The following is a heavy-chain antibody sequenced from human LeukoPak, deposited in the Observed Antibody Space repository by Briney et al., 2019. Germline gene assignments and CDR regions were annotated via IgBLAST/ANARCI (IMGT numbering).Heavy chain of an antibody. CDR1: GLSFSDYY. J-gene: IGHJ4*02. CDR2: ISDTGTHT. V-gene: IGHV3-11*05. D-gene: IGHD6-13*01. Sequence: GGSLRLSCAASGLSFSDYYMSWIRQAPGKGLEWVSYISDTGTHTDYADSVKDRFTISRDNAEKSLYLQMNSLRAEDTAVYYCARDRDPSSWYFDYWGQGALVTVSS. CDR3: ARDRDPSSWYFDY.